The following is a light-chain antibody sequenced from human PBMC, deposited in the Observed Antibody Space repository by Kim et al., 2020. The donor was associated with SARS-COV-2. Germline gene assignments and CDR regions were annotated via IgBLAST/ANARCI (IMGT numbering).Light chain of an antibody. Sequence: EIVLTQSPGTLSLSPGERATLSCRASQSVSSSYLAWYQQEPGQAPRLLRYGASSRATGIPDRVSGSGSGTDFTLTISRLEPEDVAVYYCQQYCSSPRTFGQGTKLEI. J-gene: IGKJ2*01. CDR2: GAS. CDR1: QSVSSSY. CDR3: QQYCSSPRT. V-gene: IGKV3-20*01.